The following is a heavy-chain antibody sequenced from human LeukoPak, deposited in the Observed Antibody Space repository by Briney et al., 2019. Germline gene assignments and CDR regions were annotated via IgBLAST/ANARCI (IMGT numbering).Heavy chain of an antibody. CDR1: GLRFGSCE. J-gene: IGHJ3*02. Sequence: RPGGPLRLSCIGSGLRFGSCEINWVRHAPGQGLEWVSYMSDIGNTTNYEDSVKGLFTIFRNTAKNSVYLLMHSLIAEDTAIYYCARCRSEVTAYDAALDIWCWGTMVIVS. CDR2: MSDIGNTT. CDR3: ARCRSEVTAYDAALDI. V-gene: IGHV3-48*03. D-gene: IGHD2-21*02.